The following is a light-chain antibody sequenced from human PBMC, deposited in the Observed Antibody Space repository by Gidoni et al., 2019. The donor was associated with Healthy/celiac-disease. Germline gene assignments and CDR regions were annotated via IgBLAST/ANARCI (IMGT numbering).Light chain of an antibody. J-gene: IGKJ2*01. CDR1: QSISSY. V-gene: IGKV1-39*01. CDR3: QQSYSTPLYT. Sequence: GDRVTITCRASQSISSYLNWYQQKPGKAPKLLIYAASSLQSGVPSRFSGSGSGTDFTLTISSLQPEDFATYYCQQSYSTPLYTFGHGTKLEIK. CDR2: AAS.